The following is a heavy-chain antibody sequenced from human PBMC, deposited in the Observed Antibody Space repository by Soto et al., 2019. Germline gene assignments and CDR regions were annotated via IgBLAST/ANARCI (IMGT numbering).Heavy chain of an antibody. CDR3: ARDLFTIFGVVPLGMDV. CDR2: IWYDGSNK. D-gene: IGHD3-3*01. V-gene: IGHV3-33*01. Sequence: SLRLSCAASGFTFSSYGIHWVRQAPGKGLEWVAVIWYDGSNKYYADSVKGRFTISRDNSKNTLYLQMNSLRAEDTAVYYCARDLFTIFGVVPLGMDVWGQGTTVTVSS. CDR1: GFTFSSYG. J-gene: IGHJ6*02.